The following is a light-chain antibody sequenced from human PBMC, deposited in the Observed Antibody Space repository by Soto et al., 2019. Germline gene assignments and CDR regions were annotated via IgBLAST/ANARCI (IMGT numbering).Light chain of an antibody. Sequence: QSALTQPRSVSGSPGQSVTLSCTGTSSDVGAYNYVSWSQQHPGRAPKLMIYDVSARPSGVPDRFSDSKSGNTAFLTISGLQTDDEADYYCSSYAGTYTWVFGGGTKLTVL. CDR1: SSDVGAYNY. CDR3: SSYAGTYTWV. V-gene: IGLV2-11*01. J-gene: IGLJ3*02. CDR2: DVS.